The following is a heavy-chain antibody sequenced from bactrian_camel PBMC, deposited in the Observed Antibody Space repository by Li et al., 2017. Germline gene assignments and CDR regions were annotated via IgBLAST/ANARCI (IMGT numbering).Heavy chain of an antibody. CDR3: AAEHCGGNAPHEYNY. D-gene: IGHD6*01. J-gene: IGHJ4*01. CDR2: IHNRSGST. CDR1: GLTFSSYD. V-gene: IGHV3S40*01. Sequence: VQLVESGGGLVQPGGSLRLSCAVSGLTFSSYDMSWVRQVSGTEREGVAVIHNRSGSTYAADSVKGRFTISQDNAKTTVYLQMNNPKPEDTGMYYCAAEHCGGNAPHEYNYFGQGTQVTV.